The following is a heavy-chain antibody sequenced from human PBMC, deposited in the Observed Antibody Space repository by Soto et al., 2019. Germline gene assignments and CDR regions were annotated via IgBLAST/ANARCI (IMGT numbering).Heavy chain of an antibody. CDR1: EFSCENPW. J-gene: IGHJ5*02. V-gene: IGHV3-15*01. CDR3: TTDPVSSSWITWFDP. Sequence: LFCAASEFSCENPWICRDRQATWYAVVCVSSIKSKTDGGTTDYAAPVKGRFTISRDDSKKTLCLQMNSLKTEDTAVYYCTTDPVSSSWITWFDPCGQGTLV. D-gene: IGHD6-13*01. CDR2: IKSKTDGGTT.